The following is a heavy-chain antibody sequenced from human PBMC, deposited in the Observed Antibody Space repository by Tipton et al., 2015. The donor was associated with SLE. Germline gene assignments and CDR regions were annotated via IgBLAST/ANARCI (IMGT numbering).Heavy chain of an antibody. J-gene: IGHJ4*02. V-gene: IGHV4-39*07. CDR2: RYHSGGT. CDR3: VRINSGASRLFDY. CDR1: CDSVTSFNQY. Sequence: TLSLTCTVSCDSVTSFNQYWGWIRQPPGRRRECLASRYHSGGTYYNPSLRSRLTISMDTSKNQFSLRLRSVTAADTAVYYCVRINSGASRLFDYWGQGMLVAVSS. D-gene: IGHD1-26*01.